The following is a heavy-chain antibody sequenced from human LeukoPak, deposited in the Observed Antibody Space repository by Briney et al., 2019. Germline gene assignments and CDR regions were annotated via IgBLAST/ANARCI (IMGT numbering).Heavy chain of an antibody. J-gene: IGHJ4*02. D-gene: IGHD5-12*01. CDR3: ARHIVTTYPARSKRFDY. CDR2: IYWDDDK. V-gene: IGHV2-5*02. Sequence: SGPTLVKPTQTLTLTCTFSGFSLSTSGVGVGWIRQPPGKALEWPALIYWDDDKRYSPSLKSRLTITKDTSKNQVVLTMTNMDPVDTATYYCARHIVTTYPARSKRFDYWGQGTLVTVSS. CDR1: GFSLSTSGVG.